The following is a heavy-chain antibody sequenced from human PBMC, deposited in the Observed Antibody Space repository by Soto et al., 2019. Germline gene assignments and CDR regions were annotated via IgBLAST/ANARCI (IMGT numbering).Heavy chain of an antibody. Sequence: GGSLRLSCAASGFTFSSYAMSWVRQALGKGLEWVSAISGSGGSTYYADSVKGRFTISRDNSKNTLYLQMNSLRAEDTAVYYCAKPSGSSGAFDIWGQGTMVTVSS. CDR1: GFTFSSYA. CDR2: ISGSGGST. J-gene: IGHJ3*02. CDR3: AKPSGSSGAFDI. D-gene: IGHD6-25*01. V-gene: IGHV3-23*01.